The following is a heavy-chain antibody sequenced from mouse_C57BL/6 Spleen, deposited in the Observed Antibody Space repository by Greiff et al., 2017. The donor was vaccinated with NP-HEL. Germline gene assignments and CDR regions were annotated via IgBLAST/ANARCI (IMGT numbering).Heavy chain of an antibody. D-gene: IGHD1-1*01. CDR2: INPSTGGT. J-gene: IGHJ2*01. CDR1: GYSFTGYY. Sequence: VQLQQSGPELVKPGASVKISCKASGYSFTGYYMHWVKQSSEKSLEWIGEINPSTGGTSYNQKFKGKATLTVDKSSSTAYMQLKSLTSEDSAVYYCARGTTVVAPDYWGQGTTLTVSS. V-gene: IGHV1-43*01. CDR3: ARGTTVVAPDY.